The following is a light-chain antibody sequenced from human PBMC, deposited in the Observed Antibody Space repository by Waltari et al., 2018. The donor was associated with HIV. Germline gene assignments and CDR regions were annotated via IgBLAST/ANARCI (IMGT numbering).Light chain of an antibody. CDR1: SSTIGAGFA. Sequence: QSVLTQPPSVSGAPGHRVTLPCTASSSTIGAGFAVPWYQQLPGTAPKLLIYANNNRPSGVPDRCSGSKSGTSASLAITGLQAEDEADYYCQSYDSSLRGYAFGTGTKVSVL. J-gene: IGLJ1*01. CDR2: ANN. CDR3: QSYDSSLRGYA. V-gene: IGLV1-40*01.